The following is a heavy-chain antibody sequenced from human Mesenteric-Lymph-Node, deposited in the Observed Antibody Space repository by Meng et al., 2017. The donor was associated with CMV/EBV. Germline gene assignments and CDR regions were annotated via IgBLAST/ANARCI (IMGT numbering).Heavy chain of an antibody. D-gene: IGHD3-3*01. CDR2: IYYTGGT. CDR3: ARGRITIFGVVRDGMDV. V-gene: IGHV4-59*01. CDR1: GGSISSYY. J-gene: IGHJ6*02. Sequence: SETLSLTCTVSGGSISSYYWSWIRQPPGKGLEWIGYIYYTGGTNYNPSLRSRLTISVDTSKNKFSLKLSSVTASDTAVYYCARGRITIFGVVRDGMDVWGQGTTVTVSS.